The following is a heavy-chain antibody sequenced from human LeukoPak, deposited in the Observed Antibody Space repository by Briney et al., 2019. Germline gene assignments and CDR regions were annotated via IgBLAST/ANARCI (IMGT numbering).Heavy chain of an antibody. CDR3: AKSEDYDISTGYYPLDY. CDR2: ISGSGGST. CDR1: GFTFSSYA. V-gene: IGHV3-23*01. Sequence: GGSLRLSCAASGFTFSSYAMSWVRQAPGKGLEWVSAISGSGGSTYYADSVKGLFTISRDNSKNTLYLQMNSLRAEDTAVYYCAKSEDYDISTGYYPLDYWGQGTLVTVSS. D-gene: IGHD3-9*01. J-gene: IGHJ4*02.